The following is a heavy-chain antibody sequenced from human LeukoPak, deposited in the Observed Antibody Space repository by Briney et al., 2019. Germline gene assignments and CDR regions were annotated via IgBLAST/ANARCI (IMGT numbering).Heavy chain of an antibody. J-gene: IGHJ4*02. CDR3: ARRYCTNGNCFGFTLDC. CDR2: ITGSGDNT. Sequence: GGSLRLSCAASGFTFNSHDMGWVRQAPGKGLEWVPRITGSGDNTYYADSVKGRFTISRDNSKNTVHLQMNSLTAEDTAMYYCARRYCTNGNCFGFTLDCWGQGTLVTVSS. CDR1: GFTFNSHD. D-gene: IGHD2-8*01. V-gene: IGHV3-23*01.